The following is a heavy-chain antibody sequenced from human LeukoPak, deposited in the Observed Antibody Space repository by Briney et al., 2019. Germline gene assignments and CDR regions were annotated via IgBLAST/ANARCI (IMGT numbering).Heavy chain of an antibody. CDR2: IYYSGST. V-gene: IGHV4-39*07. CDR1: GGSISSSSYY. Sequence: SETLSLTCTVSGGSISSSSYYWGWIRQPPGKGLEWIGSIYYSGSTYYNPSLKSRVTISVDTSKNQFSLKLSSVTAADTAVYYCAREGGVLWFGELSPYYFDYWGQGTLVTVSS. J-gene: IGHJ4*02. D-gene: IGHD3-10*01. CDR3: AREGGVLWFGELSPYYFDY.